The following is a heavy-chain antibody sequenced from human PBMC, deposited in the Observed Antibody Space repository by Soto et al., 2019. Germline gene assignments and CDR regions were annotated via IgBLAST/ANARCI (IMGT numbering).Heavy chain of an antibody. CDR3: ARGLGYYGMDV. CDR2: INPSGGNT. D-gene: IGHD7-27*01. CDR1: GYTFTSYY. Sequence: ASVKVSCKASGYTFTSYYLHWVRQAPGQGLEWMGIINPSGGNTSYAQKFQGRVTMTRDTSTSTVYMDLSSLRSEDTAVYYCARGLGYYGMDVWAQGTTVTVSS. V-gene: IGHV1-46*01. J-gene: IGHJ6*02.